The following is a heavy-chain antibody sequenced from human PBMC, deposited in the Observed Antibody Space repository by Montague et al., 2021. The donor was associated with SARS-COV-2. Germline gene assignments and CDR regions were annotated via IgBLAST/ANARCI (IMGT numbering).Heavy chain of an antibody. J-gene: IGHJ4*02. CDR3: AGERITIFGVVTWPAYFDY. Sequence: SETLSLTCTVSGGSISSYYWSWIRQPPGKGLEWIGYIYYSGSTNYSPSLKSRVTISVDTSKNQFSLKLSSVTAADTAVYYCAGERITIFGVVTWPAYFDYWGQGTLVTVSS. CDR1: GGSISSYY. D-gene: IGHD3-3*01. CDR2: IYYSGST. V-gene: IGHV4-59*01.